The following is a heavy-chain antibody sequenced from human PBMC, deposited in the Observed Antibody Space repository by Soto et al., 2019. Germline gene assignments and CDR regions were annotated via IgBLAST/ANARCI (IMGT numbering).Heavy chain of an antibody. CDR3: ARESSDYSRGWYYFDY. J-gene: IGHJ4*02. CDR2: IYYSGST. Sequence: SETLSLTCAVSGRSISSGDYYWSWIRQPPGKGLEWIGYIYYSGSTYYNPSLQSRLTISVDTSKNQFSLKLSSVTAADTSVYYCARESSDYSRGWYYFDYWGQGALVTVSS. D-gene: IGHD6-19*01. V-gene: IGHV4-30-4*01. CDR1: GRSISSGDYY.